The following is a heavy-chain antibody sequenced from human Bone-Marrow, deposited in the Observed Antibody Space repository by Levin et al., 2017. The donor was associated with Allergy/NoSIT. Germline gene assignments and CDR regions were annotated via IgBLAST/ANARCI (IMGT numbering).Heavy chain of an antibody. Sequence: GGSLRLSCAASGFSFTDAWMNWVRQAPGKGLEWVGRIKRKSDDGTTAYAAPVKGRFTISRDDAKNTLYLQMDSLKTEDTAVYYCTTLGLGAFHIWGQGTIVTVSS. CDR3: TTLGLGAFHI. CDR2: IKRKSDDGTT. CDR1: GFSFTDAW. J-gene: IGHJ3*02. V-gene: IGHV3-15*07. D-gene: IGHD3-16*01.